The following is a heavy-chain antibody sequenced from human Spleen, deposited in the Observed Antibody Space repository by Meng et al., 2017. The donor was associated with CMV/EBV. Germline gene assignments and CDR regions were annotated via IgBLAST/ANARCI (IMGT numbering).Heavy chain of an antibody. CDR2: IGGGGGST. CDR3: VRVGLAFDY. CDR1: GFTFVSYA. D-gene: IGHD6-19*01. J-gene: IGHJ4*02. V-gene: IGHV3-23*01. Sequence: GGSLRLSCTGSGFTFVSYAMSWVRQAPGRGLEWVSAIGGGGGSTYYADSVKGRFTISRDNSKNTLYLQMNSLRAEDTAFYYCVRVGLAFDYWGQGTLVTVSS.